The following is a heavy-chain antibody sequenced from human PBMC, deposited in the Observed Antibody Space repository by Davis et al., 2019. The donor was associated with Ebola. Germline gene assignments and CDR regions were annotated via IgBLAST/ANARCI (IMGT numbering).Heavy chain of an antibody. D-gene: IGHD5-18*01. CDR2: FDPEDGKT. J-gene: IGHJ4*02. CDR3: ATSPGYNHGFDD. Sequence: ASVKVSCKVSGYSLTELSMHWVRQTPGKGLEWLGGFDPEDGKTVSAKNFQGRVTMTEDPSTDTAYMELKSLSSEDTAVYYCATSPGYNHGFDDWGQGTLVTVSS. CDR1: GYSLTELS. V-gene: IGHV1-24*01.